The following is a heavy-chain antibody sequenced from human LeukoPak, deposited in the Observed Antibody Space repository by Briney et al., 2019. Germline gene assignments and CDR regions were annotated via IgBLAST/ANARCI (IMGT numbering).Heavy chain of an antibody. D-gene: IGHD1-14*01. Sequence: GRTLRLSCAASGFTFSSYGMSRVRQAPGKGLEWVSVIYTDGNTYYADSVKGGFIISRDNATNTLYLQMNSLRAEDTAVYYCARGGYNWNHEEGYNWFDPWGQGTLVTVSS. J-gene: IGHJ5*02. CDR3: ARGGYNWNHEEGYNWFDP. CDR2: IYTDGNT. CDR1: GFTFSSYG. V-gene: IGHV3-66*01.